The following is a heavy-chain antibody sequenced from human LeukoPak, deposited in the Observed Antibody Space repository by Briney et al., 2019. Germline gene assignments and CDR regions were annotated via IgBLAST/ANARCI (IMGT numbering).Heavy chain of an antibody. CDR2: IYYSGST. CDR1: GGSISSYY. J-gene: IGHJ4*02. CDR3: ARIHSSGWQN. D-gene: IGHD6-19*01. V-gene: IGHV4-59*01. Sequence: SETLSLTCTVSGGSISSYYWSWIRQPPGKGLEWIGYIYYSGSTNYNPSLKSRVTISVDTSKNQFSLKLSSVTAADTAVYYCARIHSSGWQNWGQGTLVTVSS.